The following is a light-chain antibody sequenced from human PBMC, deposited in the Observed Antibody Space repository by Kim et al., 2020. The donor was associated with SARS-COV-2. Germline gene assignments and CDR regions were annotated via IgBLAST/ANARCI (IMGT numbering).Light chain of an antibody. CDR3: SSYTSSSTF. Sequence: PGVSIAISCTGTSSDVGGYNYVSWYQQHPGKAPKLMIYDVSKRPSGVSNRFSGSKSGNTASLTISGLQAEDEADYYCSSYTSSSTFFGGGTQLTVL. CDR1: SSDVGGYNY. J-gene: IGLJ2*01. CDR2: DVS. V-gene: IGLV2-14*04.